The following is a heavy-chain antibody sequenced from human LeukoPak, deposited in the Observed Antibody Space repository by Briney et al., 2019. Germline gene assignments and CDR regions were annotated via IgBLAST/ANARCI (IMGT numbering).Heavy chain of an antibody. CDR1: GFTFDDYA. D-gene: IGHD3-16*01. Sequence: GGSLRLSCAASGFTFDDYAMHWVRQAPGKGLEWVSGISWNSGSIGYADSVKGRFTISRDNAKNSLYLQMNSLRAEDTALYYCAKDSPIGAVDYWGQGTLVTVSS. CDR3: AKDSPIGAVDY. CDR2: ISWNSGSI. J-gene: IGHJ4*02. V-gene: IGHV3-9*01.